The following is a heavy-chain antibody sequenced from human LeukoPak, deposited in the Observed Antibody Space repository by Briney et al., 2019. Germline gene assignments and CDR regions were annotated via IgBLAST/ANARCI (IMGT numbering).Heavy chain of an antibody. V-gene: IGHV3-48*04. CDR3: ASRAWAARHVGY. D-gene: IGHD6-6*01. CDR2: ISSSGSTI. J-gene: IGHJ4*02. Sequence: GSLRLSCAASGFTFSSYSMNWVRQAPGKGLEWVSYISSSGSTIYYADSVKGRLTISRDNAKNSLYLQMNSLRAEDTAVYYCASRAWAARHVGYWGQGTLVTVSS. CDR1: GFTFSSYS.